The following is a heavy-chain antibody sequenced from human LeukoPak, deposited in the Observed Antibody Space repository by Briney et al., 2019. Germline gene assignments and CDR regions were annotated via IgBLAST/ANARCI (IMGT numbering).Heavy chain of an antibody. CDR3: ARDRPLWFGELLLPYYYYGMDV. Sequence: ASVKVSCKASGYTFTSYGISWVRQAPGRGLEWMGWISAYNGNTNYAQKLQGRVTMTTDTSTSTAYMELRSLRSDDTAVYYCARDRPLWFGELLLPYYYYGMDVWGQGTTVTVSS. V-gene: IGHV1-18*01. CDR1: GYTFTSYG. D-gene: IGHD3-10*01. CDR2: ISAYNGNT. J-gene: IGHJ6*02.